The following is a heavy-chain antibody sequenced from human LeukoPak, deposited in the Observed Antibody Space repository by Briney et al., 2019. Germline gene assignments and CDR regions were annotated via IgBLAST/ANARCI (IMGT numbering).Heavy chain of an antibody. V-gene: IGHV4-59*01. Sequence: SETLSLTCTVSGGSINSNYWSWIRQPPGKGLEWIGYIYYSGNINYNPSLKSRVTISVDTSKNQFSLKLSSVTAADTAVYYCARWGTGDDFWSGYYSFDYWGQGTLVTVSS. CDR3: ARWGTGDDFWSGYYSFDY. D-gene: IGHD3-3*01. CDR2: IYYSGNI. J-gene: IGHJ4*02. CDR1: GGSINSNY.